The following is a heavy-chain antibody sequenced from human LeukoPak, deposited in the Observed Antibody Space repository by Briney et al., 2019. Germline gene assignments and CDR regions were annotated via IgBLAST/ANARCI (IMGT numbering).Heavy chain of an antibody. CDR2: IYTSGST. V-gene: IGHV4-61*02. J-gene: IGHJ6*03. CDR1: GGSISSNSYY. Sequence: PSETLSLTCTVSGGSISSNSYYWSWIRQPAGKGLEWIGRIYTSGSTDYNPSLKSRVTISKDTSRNEFSLKLSSVTAADTAVYYCARDLYVYMDVWGKGTTVTVSS. CDR3: ARDLYVYMDV. D-gene: IGHD3-16*01.